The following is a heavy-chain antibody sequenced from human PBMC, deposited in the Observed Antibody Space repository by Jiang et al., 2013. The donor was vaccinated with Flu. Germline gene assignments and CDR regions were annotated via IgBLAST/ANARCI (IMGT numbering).Heavy chain of an antibody. CDR1: GYTFTDYY. CDR3: AREWELQADAFDI. D-gene: IGHD1-26*01. J-gene: IGHJ3*02. Sequence: GYTFTDYYMHWVQQAPGKGLEWMGLVDPEDGETIYAEKFQGRVTITADTSTDTAYMELSSLRSDDTAVYYCAREWELQADAFDIWGQGTMVTVSS. V-gene: IGHV1-69-2*01. CDR2: VDPEDGET.